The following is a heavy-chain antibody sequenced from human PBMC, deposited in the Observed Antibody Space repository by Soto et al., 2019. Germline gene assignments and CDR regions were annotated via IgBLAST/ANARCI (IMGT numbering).Heavy chain of an antibody. J-gene: IGHJ4*02. CDR1: GFTFSSYG. D-gene: IGHD3-10*01. CDR2: ISYDGSNK. V-gene: IGHV3-30*18. CDR3: AKDLGGRGGC. Sequence: QVQLVESGGGVVQPGRSLRLSCAASGFTFSSYGMHWVRQAPGKGLEWVAVISYDGSNKYYADSVKGRFTISRDNSKNTLYLQMNSLRAEDTAVYYCAKDLGGRGGCWGQGTLVTVSS.